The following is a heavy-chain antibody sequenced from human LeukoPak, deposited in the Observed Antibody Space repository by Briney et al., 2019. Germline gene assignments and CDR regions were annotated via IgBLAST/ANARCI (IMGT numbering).Heavy chain of an antibody. CDR1: GGTFSSYA. J-gene: IGHJ4*02. CDR3: AREGSITGTTSYFDY. D-gene: IGHD1-20*01. V-gene: IGHV1-69*13. Sequence: RASVKVSCKASGGTFSSYAISWVRQAPGQGLEWMGGIIPIFGTANYAQKFQGRVTITADESTSTAYMELSSLRSEDTAVYYCAREGSITGTTSYFDYWGQGTLVTVSS. CDR2: IIPIFGTA.